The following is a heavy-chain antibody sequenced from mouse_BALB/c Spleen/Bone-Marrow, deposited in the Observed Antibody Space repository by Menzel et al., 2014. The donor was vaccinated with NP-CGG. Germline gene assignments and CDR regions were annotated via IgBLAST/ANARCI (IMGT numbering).Heavy chain of an antibody. CDR2: INPDSSTI. CDR1: GFDSSGYW. J-gene: IGHJ4*01. D-gene: IGHD1-1*01. CDR3: ARLGYYGTMDY. Sequence: DVMLVESGGGLVQPGGSLKLSCAASGFDSSGYWMSWVRQAPGKGLEWIGEINPDSSTINYTPSLKDKFIISRDNAKNTLYLQMSKVRSEDTALYYCARLGYYGTMDYWGQGTSATVSS. V-gene: IGHV4-1*02.